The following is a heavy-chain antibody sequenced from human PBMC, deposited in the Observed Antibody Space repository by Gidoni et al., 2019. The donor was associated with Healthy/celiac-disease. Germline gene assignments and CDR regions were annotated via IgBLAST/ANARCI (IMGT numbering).Heavy chain of an antibody. CDR3: ARVGQWLAGLAFDI. CDR2: IYTRGST. J-gene: IGHJ3*02. Sequence: QVQLQESGPGLVKPSQTLSLPCPVSGGSISSGSYYWRWIRQPAGKGLEWIGRIYTRGSTNYNPSLKSRVTISVDTSKNQFSLKLSSVTAADTAVYYCARVGQWLAGLAFDIWGQGTMVTVSS. V-gene: IGHV4-61*02. CDR1: GGSISSGSYY. D-gene: IGHD6-19*01.